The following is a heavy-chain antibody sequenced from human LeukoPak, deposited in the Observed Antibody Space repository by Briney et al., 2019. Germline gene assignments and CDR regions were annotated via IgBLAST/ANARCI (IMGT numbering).Heavy chain of an antibody. J-gene: IGHJ4*02. Sequence: SETLSLTCTVSGGSFSTYYWSWIRQPPGEGLEWIGYIYYSGSTNYNPSLKSRVTISVDTSKNHFSLKLSSVTAADTAVYYCARHETGSYYNYWGPGTLVTVSS. D-gene: IGHD1-26*01. CDR2: IYYSGST. CDR1: GGSFSTYY. V-gene: IGHV4-59*08. CDR3: ARHETGSYYNY.